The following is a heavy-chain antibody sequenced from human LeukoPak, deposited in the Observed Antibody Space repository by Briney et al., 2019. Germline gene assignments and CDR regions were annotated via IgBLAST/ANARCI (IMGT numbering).Heavy chain of an antibody. Sequence: GESLKISCKGSGYSFTSYWIGWVRQMPGKGLEWMGIIYPGDSDTRYSPSFQGQVTISADKSISTAYLQWSSLKASDTAMYYCARQRASYYGSVPQTAIDYWGQGTLVTVSS. V-gene: IGHV5-51*01. D-gene: IGHD3-10*01. CDR1: GYSFTSYW. J-gene: IGHJ4*02. CDR2: IYPGDSDT. CDR3: ARQRASYYGSVPQTAIDY.